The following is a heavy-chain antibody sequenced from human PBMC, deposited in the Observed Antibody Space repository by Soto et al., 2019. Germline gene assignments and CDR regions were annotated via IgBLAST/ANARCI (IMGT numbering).Heavy chain of an antibody. V-gene: IGHV4-34*01. D-gene: IGHD1-26*01. CDR2: INHSGNT. CDR1: GKSLSGYY. Sequence: LSLTCAVYGKSLSGYYWSWIRQPPGKALEWIGEINHSGNTNYNPSLKSRVTISVDTSKSQLFLNLSSVTAADTAMYYCARHHVRGRTIAGAAEFWGQGTLVTVSS. J-gene: IGHJ4*02. CDR3: ARHHVRGRTIAGAAEF.